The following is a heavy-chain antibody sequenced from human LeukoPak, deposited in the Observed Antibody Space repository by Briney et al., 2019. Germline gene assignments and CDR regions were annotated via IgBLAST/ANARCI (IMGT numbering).Heavy chain of an antibody. CDR2: ISGNAGST. CDR1: GFTLSSYA. D-gene: IGHD2-2*02. V-gene: IGHV3-23*01. J-gene: IGHJ4*02. Sequence: GGSLRLSCAASGFTLSSYAMSWVRQAPGKGLEWVSLISGNAGSTYYADSVKGRFTISRDNAKNSLYLQMNSLRDEDTAVYYCARSPDCSSTSCYTPRDYWGQGTLVTVSS. CDR3: ARSPDCSSTSCYTPRDY.